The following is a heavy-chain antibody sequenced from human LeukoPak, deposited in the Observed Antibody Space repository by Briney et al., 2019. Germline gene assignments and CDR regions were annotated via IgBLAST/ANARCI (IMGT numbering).Heavy chain of an antibody. CDR3: ARVGGITGTTFFDY. D-gene: IGHD1-20*01. V-gene: IGHV4-38-2*01. J-gene: IGHJ4*02. CDR2: IYHSGST. CDR1: GYSISSGYY. Sequence: SETLSLTCAVSGYSISSGYYWGWIRQPPGKGLEWIGSIYHSGSTYYNPSLKSRVTISVDTSKNQFSLKLSSVTAADTAVYYCARVGGITGTTFFDYWGQGTQVTVSS.